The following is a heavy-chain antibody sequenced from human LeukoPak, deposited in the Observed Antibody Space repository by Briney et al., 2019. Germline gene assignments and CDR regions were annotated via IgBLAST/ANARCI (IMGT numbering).Heavy chain of an antibody. V-gene: IGHV3-73*01. Sequence: PGGSLRLSCAASGFTFSGSAMHWVRQASGKGLEWVGRIRSRTNTYATAYAASVKGRFTISRDDSKNTAYLQMNSLKTEDTAVYCCTRGSQSDYYYGMDVWGQGTTVTVSS. CDR1: GFTFSGSA. CDR2: IRSRTNTYAT. J-gene: IGHJ6*02. CDR3: TRGSQSDYYYGMDV.